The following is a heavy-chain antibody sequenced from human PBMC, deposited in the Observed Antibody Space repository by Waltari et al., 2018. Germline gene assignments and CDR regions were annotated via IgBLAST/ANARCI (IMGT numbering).Heavy chain of an antibody. V-gene: IGHV1-69-2*01. J-gene: IGHJ4*02. D-gene: IGHD2-2*01. CDR1: GYTFTDYY. CDR3: ARGPKYQPRRIFDY. Sequence: EVQLVQSGAEVKKPGATVKISCKASGYTFTDYYMHWVQQAPGKGLEWMGRVDPEDGETIYAEKFQGRVTITADTSTDTAYMELSSLRSEDTAVYYCARGPKYQPRRIFDYWGQGTLVTVSS. CDR2: VDPEDGET.